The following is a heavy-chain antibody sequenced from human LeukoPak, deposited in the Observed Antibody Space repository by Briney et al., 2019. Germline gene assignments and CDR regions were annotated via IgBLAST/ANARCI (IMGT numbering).Heavy chain of an antibody. J-gene: IGHJ4*02. V-gene: IGHV3-7*03. CDR2: IKEDGTET. CDR1: GFMFSSNW. D-gene: IGHD5-24*01. Sequence: GGSLRLSCAASGFMFSSNWMSWVRLAPGKGLEWVANIKEDGTETYYVDSVKGRFTISRDNAKNSLYLQMNSLRVEDTAVYYCAKEGRSLQTYWGQGTLVTISS. CDR3: AKEGRSLQTY.